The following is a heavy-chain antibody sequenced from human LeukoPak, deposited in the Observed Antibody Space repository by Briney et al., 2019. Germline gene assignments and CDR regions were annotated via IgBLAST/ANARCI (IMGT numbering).Heavy chain of an antibody. J-gene: IGHJ4*02. CDR2: IYYSGST. CDR3: AREGLFPQHYYDSTRRGPFDY. Sequence: PSQTLSLTCTVSGGSISSGGYYWSWIRQHPGKGLEWIGYIYYSGSTYYNPSLKSRVTISVDTSKNQFSLKLSSVIAADTAVYYCAREGLFPQHYYDSTRRGPFDYWGQGTLVTVSS. CDR1: GGSISSGGYY. D-gene: IGHD3-22*01. V-gene: IGHV4-31*03.